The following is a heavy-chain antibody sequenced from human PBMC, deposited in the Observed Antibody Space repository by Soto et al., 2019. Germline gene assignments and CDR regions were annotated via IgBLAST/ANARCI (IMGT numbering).Heavy chain of an antibody. V-gene: IGHV1-18*01. D-gene: IGHD2-2*01. CDR1: GYTFTSYG. J-gene: IGHJ6*03. CDR3: ARSLKEGYCSSTSCSPYYYMDV. Sequence: ASVKVSCKASGYTFTSYGISWVRQAPGQGLEWMGWISAYNGNTNYAQKLQGRVTMTTDTSTSTAYMELRSLRSDDTAVYYCARSLKEGYCSSTSCSPYYYMDVWGKGTTVTVSS. CDR2: ISAYNGNT.